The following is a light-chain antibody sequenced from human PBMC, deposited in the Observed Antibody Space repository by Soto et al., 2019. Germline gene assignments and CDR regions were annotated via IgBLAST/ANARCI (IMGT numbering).Light chain of an antibody. V-gene: IGLV1-44*01. J-gene: IGLJ2*01. CDR3: AAWEDSLNGVV. Sequence: QSVLTQSPSASGTPGQRVTISCSGSSSNIGSNTVNWYQQLPGTAPKLLIYTDYQRPSGVPDRFSGSKSGTSASLAISGLQSEDEADYYCAAWEDSLNGVVFGGGTKVTVL. CDR1: SSNIGSNT. CDR2: TDY.